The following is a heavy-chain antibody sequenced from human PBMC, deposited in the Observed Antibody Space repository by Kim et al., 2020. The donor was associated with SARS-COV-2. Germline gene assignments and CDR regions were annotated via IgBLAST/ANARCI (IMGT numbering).Heavy chain of an antibody. CDR3: ARHQRGYIAAAGVNWFDP. CDR2: IYYSGST. CDR1: GGSISSSSYY. Sequence: SETLSLTCTVSGGSISSSSYYWGWIRQPPGKGLEWIGSIYYSGSTYYNPSLKSRVTISVDTSKNQFSLKLSSVTAADTAVYYCARHQRGYIAAAGVNWFDPWGQGTLVTVSS. J-gene: IGHJ5*02. V-gene: IGHV4-39*01. D-gene: IGHD6-13*01.